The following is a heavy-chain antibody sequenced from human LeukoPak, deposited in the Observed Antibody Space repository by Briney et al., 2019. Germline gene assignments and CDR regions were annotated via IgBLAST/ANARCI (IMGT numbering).Heavy chain of an antibody. CDR2: MNSDGSTT. CDR1: GFSFSNYW. Sequence: GGSLRLSCAASGFSFSNYWMHWVRQAPGKGLVWVTRMNSDGSTTYYADSVQGRFTISRDNAKNTLYLQMNSLRAEDSAMYFCAKGPNYFDSWGQGTLVTVSS. J-gene: IGHJ4*02. V-gene: IGHV3-74*01. CDR3: AKGPNYFDS.